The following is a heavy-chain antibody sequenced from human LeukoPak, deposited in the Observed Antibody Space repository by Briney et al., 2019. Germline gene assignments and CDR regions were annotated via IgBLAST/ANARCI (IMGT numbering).Heavy chain of an antibody. V-gene: IGHV3-74*01. J-gene: IGHJ4*02. Sequence: GGSLRLSCAASGFTFSSYWMHWVRHAPGKGLLWVSRINSDGSSTSYADSVKGRFTISRDNAKNTLYLQMNSLRAEDTAVYYCARRIAAAAAPYYFDYWGQGTLVTVSS. CDR2: INSDGSST. D-gene: IGHD6-13*01. CDR1: GFTFSSYW. CDR3: ARRIAAAAAPYYFDY.